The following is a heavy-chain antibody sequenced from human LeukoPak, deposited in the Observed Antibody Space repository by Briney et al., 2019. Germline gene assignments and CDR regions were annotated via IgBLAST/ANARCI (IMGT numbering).Heavy chain of an antibody. V-gene: IGHV1-58*01. CDR1: GFTFTSSA. D-gene: IGHD1-26*01. CDR3: ARAVGASLFDY. CDR2: IVVGSGNT. Sequence: TSVKVSCKASGFTFTSSAVQWVRQARGQRLEWIGWIVVGSGNTNYAQKLQGRVTMTTDTSTSTAYMELRSLRSDDTAVYYCARAVGASLFDYWGQGTLVTVSS. J-gene: IGHJ4*02.